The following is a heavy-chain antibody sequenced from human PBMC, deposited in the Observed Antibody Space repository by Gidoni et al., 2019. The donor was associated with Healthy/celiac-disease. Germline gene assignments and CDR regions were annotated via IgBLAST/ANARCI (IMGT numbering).Heavy chain of an antibody. V-gene: IGHV3-30-3*01. CDR2: ISYDGSNK. Sequence: QVQLVESGGGVVQPGRSLRLYCAASGFTFSSYAMHWVRQAPGKGLEWVAVISYDGSNKYYADSVKGRFTISRDNSKNTLYLQMNSLRAEDTAVYYCARVQSYYYYYMDVWGKGTTVTVSS. CDR1: GFTFSSYA. J-gene: IGHJ6*03. CDR3: ARVQSYYYYYMDV.